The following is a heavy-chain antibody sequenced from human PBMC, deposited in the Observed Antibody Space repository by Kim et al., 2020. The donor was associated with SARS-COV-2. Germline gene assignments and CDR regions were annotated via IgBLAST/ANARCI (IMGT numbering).Heavy chain of an antibody. CDR3: ARNYYDTSGFPGYYFDY. V-gene: IGHV1-18*04. CDR1: DYVFNNYG. CDR2: ISTYNGDT. Sequence: ASVKVSCKASDYVFNNYGITWVRQAPGQGLGWMGWISTYNGDTDYAQQFRGRVTMTMDRSTTTVYMDLTSLRPDDTAVYYCARNYYDTSGFPGYYFDYWGQGAQVTVSS. D-gene: IGHD3-22*01. J-gene: IGHJ4*02.